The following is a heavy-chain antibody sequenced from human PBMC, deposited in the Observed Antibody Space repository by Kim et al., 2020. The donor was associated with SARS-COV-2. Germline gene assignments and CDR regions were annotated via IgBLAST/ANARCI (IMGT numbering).Heavy chain of an antibody. CDR2: ISYDGSNK. V-gene: IGHV3-30*18. CDR3: SKTTYPGKGSGWSYYYYG. CDR1: GFTFSSYG. J-gene: IGHJ6*01. Sequence: GGSLRLSCAASGFTFSSYGMHWVRQAPGKGLEWVAVISYDGSNKYYADSVKGRFTISSDNSKNTLYLQMNILRAEATAADYCSKTTYPGKGSGWSYYYYG. D-gene: IGHD6-19*01.